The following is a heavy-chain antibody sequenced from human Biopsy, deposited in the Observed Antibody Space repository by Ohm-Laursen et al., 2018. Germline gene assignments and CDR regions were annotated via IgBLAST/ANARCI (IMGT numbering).Heavy chain of an antibody. V-gene: IGHV1-69*06. Sequence: SSVKVSCKAPEGTFSNYGVNWVRQAPGQGLEWLGGNISILGTGNYAQKFQDRVTVAANTSTSTATMELRSLRSDDTAVYYCATKLTGYFHHWGQGTLVIVSS. D-gene: IGHD3-9*01. CDR2: NISILGTG. CDR3: ATKLTGYFHH. J-gene: IGHJ1*01. CDR1: EGTFSNYG.